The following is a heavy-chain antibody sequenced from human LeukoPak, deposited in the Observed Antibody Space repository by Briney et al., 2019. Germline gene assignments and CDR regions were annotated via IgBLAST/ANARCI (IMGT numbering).Heavy chain of an antibody. CDR2: IKQDGSEK. CDR1: GFTLNNYW. D-gene: IGHD1-26*01. Sequence: GSLRLSRSTPGFTLNNYWVAWVRPAPGKGLEWVANIKQDGSEKYYVDSVKGRFTISRDNTKNSLYLEMNSLRVEDTAVYYCARSMGLDYWGQGTLVTVSS. CDR3: ARSMGLDY. V-gene: IGHV3-7*04. J-gene: IGHJ4*02.